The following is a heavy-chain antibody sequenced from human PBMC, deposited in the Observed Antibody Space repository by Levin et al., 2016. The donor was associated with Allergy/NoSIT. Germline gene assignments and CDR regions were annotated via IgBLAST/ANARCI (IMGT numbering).Heavy chain of an antibody. CDR3: AKGDILTGYTYSGFTY. V-gene: IGHV3-30*18. J-gene: IGHJ4*02. Sequence: WIRQPPGKGLEWVAVISYEGSHKYYADSVKGRFTISRDNSKNTLYLQMNSLRAEDTALYYCAKGDILTGYTYSGFTYWGQGTLVTVSS. CDR2: ISYEGSHK. D-gene: IGHD3-9*01.